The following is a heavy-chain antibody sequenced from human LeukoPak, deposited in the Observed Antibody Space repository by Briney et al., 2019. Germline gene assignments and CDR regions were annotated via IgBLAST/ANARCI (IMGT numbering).Heavy chain of an antibody. CDR1: GFTFIAAW. D-gene: IGHD4-23*01. CDR3: TSDLPGGYSNYFDD. V-gene: IGHV3-15*01. Sequence: PGGSLRLSCSASGFTFIAAWMGWGPQAPGKGLECVGRIKSRAAGGTSDYGAGVKGRFTISRDDSKNTLYLQIHTLRSEDTGIYYCTSDLPGGYSNYFDDWGQGILVTVSS. CDR2: IKSRAAGGTS. J-gene: IGHJ4*02.